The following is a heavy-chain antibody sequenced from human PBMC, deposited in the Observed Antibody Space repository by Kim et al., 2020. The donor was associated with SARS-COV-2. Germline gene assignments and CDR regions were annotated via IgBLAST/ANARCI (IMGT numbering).Heavy chain of an antibody. CDR2: YDPEDEET. J-gene: IGHJ4*02. D-gene: IGHD1-26*01. CDR1: GYTLSDLY. CDR3: ATGVRRYTTSYYMRVPIDS. V-gene: IGHV1-24*01. Sequence: ASVKVSCKVSGYTLSDLYIHWVRQGPGKGLEWMGGYDPEDEETIYAQKFQGRVAMTEDASADTAYMELTSLRSEDTAIYYCATGVRRYTTSYYMRVPIDSWSQGTLVTVSS.